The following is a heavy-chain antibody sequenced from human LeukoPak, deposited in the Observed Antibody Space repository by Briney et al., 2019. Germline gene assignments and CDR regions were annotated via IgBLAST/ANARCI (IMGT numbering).Heavy chain of an antibody. D-gene: IGHD2-15*01. V-gene: IGHV1-46*01. CDR3: ARAVLSYCRGGSCPYFDY. Sequence: ASVKVSCKASGYTFTSYYMHWVRQAPGQGLEWMGIINPSGGSTSYAQKFQGRVTMTRDMSTSTVYMELSSLRSEDTAVYYCARAVLSYCRGGSCPYFDYWGQGTLVTVSS. CDR2: INPSGGST. CDR1: GYTFTSYY. J-gene: IGHJ4*01.